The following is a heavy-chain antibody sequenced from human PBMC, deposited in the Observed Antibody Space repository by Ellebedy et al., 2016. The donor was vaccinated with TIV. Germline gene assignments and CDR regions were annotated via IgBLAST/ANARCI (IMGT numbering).Heavy chain of an antibody. V-gene: IGHV1-2*02. CDR1: GYTFTGDYY. CDR2: VHPKSGGT. D-gene: IGHD3-22*01. CDR3: ARASGYYGARFDY. Sequence: AASVKVSCKASGYTFTGDYYMHWVRQAPGQGLEWVGWVHPKSGGTKSAQRFQGRVTMTRDTSISTAYMELTRLRAVDTAVYYCARASGYYGARFDYWGQGTLVTVSS. J-gene: IGHJ4*02.